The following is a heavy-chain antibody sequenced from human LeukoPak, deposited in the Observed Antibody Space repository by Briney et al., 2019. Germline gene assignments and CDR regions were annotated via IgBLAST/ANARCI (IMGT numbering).Heavy chain of an antibody. Sequence: SQTLSLTCTVSGGSISSGDYYWSWIRQPPGKGLEWIGYIYYSGSTYYNPSLKSRVTISVDTSKNQFSLKPSSVTAADTAVYYCARDNIVVVPAATGGIDYWGQGTLVTVSS. V-gene: IGHV4-30-4*01. CDR1: GGSISSGDYY. J-gene: IGHJ4*02. CDR3: ARDNIVVVPAATGGIDY. D-gene: IGHD2-2*01. CDR2: IYYSGST.